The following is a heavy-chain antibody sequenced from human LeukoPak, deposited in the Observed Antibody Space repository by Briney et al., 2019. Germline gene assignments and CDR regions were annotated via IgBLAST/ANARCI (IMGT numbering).Heavy chain of an antibody. V-gene: IGHV3-30-3*01. CDR2: LSYGGSNK. Sequence: GGSLRLSCADSGVTFSSYAMHWVRQAPGKGLEWVVALSYGGSNKYYPYHVKGRFTLSRDNSKNSLYLQMNSLTAEDTAVYYCAKSSSGTVDSWGQGTLVTVPS. CDR3: AKSSSGTVDS. J-gene: IGHJ4*02. D-gene: IGHD1-14*01. CDR1: GVTFSSYA.